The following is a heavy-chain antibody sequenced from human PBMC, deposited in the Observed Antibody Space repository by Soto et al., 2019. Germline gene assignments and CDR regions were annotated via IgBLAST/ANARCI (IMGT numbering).Heavy chain of an antibody. CDR3: AKEATSSSWYRDYYYGMDV. D-gene: IGHD6-13*01. V-gene: IGHV3-30*18. CDR2: ISYDGSNK. Sequence: GGSLRLSCAASGFTFSSYGMHWVRQAPGKGLEWVAVISYDGSNKYYADSVKGRFTISRDNSKNTLYLQMNSLRAEDTAVYYCAKEATSSSWYRDYYYGMDVWGQGTTVTVSS. CDR1: GFTFSSYG. J-gene: IGHJ6*02.